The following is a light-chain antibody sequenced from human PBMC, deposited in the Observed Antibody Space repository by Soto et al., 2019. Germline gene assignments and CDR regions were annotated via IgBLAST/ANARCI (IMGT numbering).Light chain of an antibody. CDR2: EVS. V-gene: IGLV2-14*03. J-gene: IGLJ1*01. Sequence: QSALTQPASVSGSPGQSITISCGGTGDDIGDYNYVSWYQQHPGKAPQLMIYEVSNRPSGVSNRFSGSKSGNTASLTISGLQAEDEADYYCSSYTGFSTLYVFGTGTKLTVL. CDR3: SSYTGFSTLYV. CDR1: GDDIGDYNY.